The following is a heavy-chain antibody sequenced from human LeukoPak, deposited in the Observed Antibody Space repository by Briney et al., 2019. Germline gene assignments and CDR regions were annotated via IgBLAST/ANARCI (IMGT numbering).Heavy chain of an antibody. J-gene: IGHJ4*02. CDR2: IYYSGST. CDR3: ARRRYIVVVPAVWDY. CDR1: GGSISSSSYY. D-gene: IGHD2-2*01. Sequence: SETLSLTCTVSGGSISSSSYYWGWIRQPPGKGLEWIGSIYYSGSTYYNPSLKSRVTISVDTSKNQFSLKLSSVTAADTAVYYCARRRYIVVVPAVWDYWGQGTLVTVSS. V-gene: IGHV4-39*01.